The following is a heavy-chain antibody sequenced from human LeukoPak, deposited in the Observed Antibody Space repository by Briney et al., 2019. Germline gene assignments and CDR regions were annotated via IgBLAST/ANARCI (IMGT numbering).Heavy chain of an antibody. CDR3: ASGITIRDLDY. D-gene: IGHD3-10*01. J-gene: IGHJ4*02. CDR1: GFTFSLYE. Sequence: GGSLRLSCAASGFTFSLYEMNWVRQAPGKGLEWVSYISSSGSTIYYADSVKGRFTISRDNAKNSLFLQMISLRVEDTAVYYCASGITIRDLDYWGQGTLVTVSS. V-gene: IGHV3-48*03. CDR2: ISSSGSTI.